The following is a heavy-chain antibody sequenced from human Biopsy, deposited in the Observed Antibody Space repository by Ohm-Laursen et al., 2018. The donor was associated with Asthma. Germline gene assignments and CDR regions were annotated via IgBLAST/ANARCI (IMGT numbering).Heavy chain of an antibody. D-gene: IGHD3-22*01. Sequence: SLRLSCAASGFTFSSYSMNWVRQAPGKGLEWVSYSSSSSSTIYYADSVKGRFTISRDNAKNSLYLQMNSLRAEDTAVYYCARDANIYYDSSGYYYNYYYGMDVWGQGTTVTVSS. CDR2: SSSSSSTI. CDR1: GFTFSSYS. V-gene: IGHV3-48*01. CDR3: ARDANIYYDSSGYYYNYYYGMDV. J-gene: IGHJ6*02.